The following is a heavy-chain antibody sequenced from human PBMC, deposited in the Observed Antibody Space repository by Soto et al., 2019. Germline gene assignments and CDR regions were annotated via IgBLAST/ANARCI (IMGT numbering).Heavy chain of an antibody. CDR2: ISGSGGST. D-gene: IGHD6-6*01. Sequence: EVQLLESGGGLVQPGGSLRLSCAASGLTFSSYAMSWVRQAPGKGLEWVSAISGSGGSTYYADSVKGRFTISRDNSKNTRYIQMNSLRAEDTAVYYCPTGAREARIPDYWGHGSLVTVSS. CDR1: GLTFSSYA. J-gene: IGHJ4*01. V-gene: IGHV3-23*01. CDR3: PTGAREARIPDY.